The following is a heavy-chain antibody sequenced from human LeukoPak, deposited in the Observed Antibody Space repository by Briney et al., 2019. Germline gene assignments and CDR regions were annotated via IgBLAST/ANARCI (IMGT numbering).Heavy chain of an antibody. Sequence: SETLSLTCTVSGGSISSYYWSWIRQPPGKGLEWIGYIYYSGSTNYNPSLKSRVTISVDTSKNQFSLKLSSVTAADTAVYYCARGPDAVRTHYSSSWYYFDYWGQGTLVTVSS. V-gene: IGHV4-59*01. J-gene: IGHJ4*02. CDR2: IYYSGST. D-gene: IGHD6-13*01. CDR3: ARGPDAVRTHYSSSWYYFDY. CDR1: GGSISSYY.